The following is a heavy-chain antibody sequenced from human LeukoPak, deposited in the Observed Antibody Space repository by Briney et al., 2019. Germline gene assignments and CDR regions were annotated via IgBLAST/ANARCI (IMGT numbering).Heavy chain of an antibody. CDR2: IYHSGST. J-gene: IGHJ4*02. V-gene: IGHV4-38-2*01. D-gene: IGHD2-2*01. CDR1: GYSISSGYY. Sequence: SETLSLTCAVSGYSISSGYYWGWIRQPPGKGLEWIGGIYHSGSTYYNPSLKSRVTISVDTSKNQFSLKLSSVTAADTAVYYCARLFEPPMIVVVPAAPDYWGQGTLVTVSS. CDR3: ARLFEPPMIVVVPAAPDY.